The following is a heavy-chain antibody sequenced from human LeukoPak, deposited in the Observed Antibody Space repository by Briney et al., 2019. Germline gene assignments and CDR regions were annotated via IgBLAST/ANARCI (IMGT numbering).Heavy chain of an antibody. CDR3: ARDPHVLPFDY. Sequence: GGSLRLSCAASGFTFSSYWMSWVRQAPGKGLEWVANIKQDGSEKYYVDPVKGRSTISRGNAKNSLYLQMNSLRAEDTAVYYCARDPHVLPFDYWGQGTLVTVSS. CDR1: GFTFSSYW. V-gene: IGHV3-7*04. CDR2: IKQDGSEK. J-gene: IGHJ4*02.